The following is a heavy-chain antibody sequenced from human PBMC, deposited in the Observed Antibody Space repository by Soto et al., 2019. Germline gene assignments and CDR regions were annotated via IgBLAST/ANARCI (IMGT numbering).Heavy chain of an antibody. CDR2: ISAYNGNT. J-gene: IGHJ5*02. D-gene: IGHD3-16*01. CDR3: ARASPGGESPIGYNWFDP. CDR1: GYTFTSYG. Sequence: GASVKVSCKASGYTFTSYGISWVRQAPGQGLEWMGWISAYNGNTNYAQKLQGRVTMTTDTSTSTAYMELRSLRSDDTAVYYCARASPGGESPIGYNWFDPWGQGTRVTVSS. V-gene: IGHV1-18*01.